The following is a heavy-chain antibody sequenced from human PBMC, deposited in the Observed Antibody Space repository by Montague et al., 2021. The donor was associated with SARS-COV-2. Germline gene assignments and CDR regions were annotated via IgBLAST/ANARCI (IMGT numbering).Heavy chain of an antibody. CDR2: VNHSGST. V-gene: IGHV4-34*01. CDR1: GGSFSGYY. J-gene: IGHJ4*02. D-gene: IGHD5-18*01. Sequence: SETLSLTCVVYGGSFSGYYWSWIRQPPGKGLEWIGEVNHSGSTNSDPSLKSRVTISVDTSTKQFSLRLNSVTAADTAVSYCARGGGYSYGALDYWGQGTLVTVSS. CDR3: ARGGGYSYGALDY.